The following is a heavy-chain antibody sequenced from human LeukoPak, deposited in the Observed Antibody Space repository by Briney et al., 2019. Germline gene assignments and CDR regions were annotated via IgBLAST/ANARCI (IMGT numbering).Heavy chain of an antibody. CDR3: ARGAYPDY. Sequence: SETLSLTCTVSGDSISSHYWSWIRQSPGKGLEWIGYIYYSGSTNYNPSLKSRVTISVDTSKNQFSLKLSSVTAADTAVYYCARGAYPDYWGQGTLVTVSS. J-gene: IGHJ4*02. CDR2: IYYSGST. CDR1: GDSISSHY. D-gene: IGHD3-16*01. V-gene: IGHV4-59*11.